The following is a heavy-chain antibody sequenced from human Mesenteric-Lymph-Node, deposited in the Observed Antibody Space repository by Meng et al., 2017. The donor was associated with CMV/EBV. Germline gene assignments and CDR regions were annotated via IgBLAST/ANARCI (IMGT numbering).Heavy chain of an antibody. CDR1: GFTFSSFG. J-gene: IGHJ6*02. CDR3: AKDLRAMTTYYYYYGMDV. V-gene: IGHV3-30*02. CDR2: IRYDGNNR. D-gene: IGHD2-2*01. Sequence: GGSLRLSCAASGFTFSSFGMHWVRQAPGKGLQWVAFIRYDGNNRYYAGSVKGRFTISRDISKNSLYLQMNSLRVEDTAVYYCAKDLRAMTTYYYYYGMDVWGQGTTVTVSS.